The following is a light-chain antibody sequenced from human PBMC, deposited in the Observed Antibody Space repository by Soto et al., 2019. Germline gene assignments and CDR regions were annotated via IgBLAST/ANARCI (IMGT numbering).Light chain of an antibody. CDR3: QQYNNWLTWT. J-gene: IGKJ1*01. V-gene: IGKV3-15*01. Sequence: EIVLTQSPGTLSLSPGERATLSCRASQSVSSSYLAWYQQKPGQAPRLLIYGASSRATGIPARFSGSGSGTEFNLTISSLQSEDFAVYYCQQYNNWLTWTFGQGTTVDIK. CDR2: GAS. CDR1: QSVSSSY.